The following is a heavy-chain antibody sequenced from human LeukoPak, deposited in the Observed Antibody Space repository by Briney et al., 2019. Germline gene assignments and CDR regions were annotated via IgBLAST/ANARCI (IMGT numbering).Heavy chain of an antibody. CDR2: ILYDGSMQ. J-gene: IGHJ4*02. CDR1: GFTFSSYS. CDR3: AREGPLYCSGGSCYSLDY. D-gene: IGHD2-15*01. V-gene: IGHV3-30*03. Sequence: GGSLRLSCAASGFTFSSYSMHWVRQAPGKGLEWLAVILYDGSMQYYAESMKGRLTISRDNSRNTVYMQMNSLRPDDTAVYFCAREGPLYCSGGSCYSLDYWGPGTLVTVSS.